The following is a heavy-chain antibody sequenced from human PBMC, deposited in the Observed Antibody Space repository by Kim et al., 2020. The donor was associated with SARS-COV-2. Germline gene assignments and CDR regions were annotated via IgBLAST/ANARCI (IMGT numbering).Heavy chain of an antibody. J-gene: IGHJ4*02. CDR3: ARAGNYYGSGSYYNFPAASTTLDY. CDR1: GGSISSGGYY. CDR2: IYYSGST. Sequence: SETLSLTCTVSGGSISSGGYYWSWIRQHPGKGLEWIGYIYYSGSTYYNPSLKSRVTISVDTSKNQFSLKLSSVTAADTAVYYCARAGNYYGSGSYYNFPAASTTLDYWGQGTLVTVSS. D-gene: IGHD3-10*01. V-gene: IGHV4-31*03.